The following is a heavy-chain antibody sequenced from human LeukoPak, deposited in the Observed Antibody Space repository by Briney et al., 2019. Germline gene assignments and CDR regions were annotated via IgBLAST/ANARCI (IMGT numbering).Heavy chain of an antibody. D-gene: IGHD2-21*02. CDR1: GFTFSNAW. J-gene: IGHJ3*02. CDR2: IKSKTDGGTT. Sequence: GGSLRLSCAASGFTFSNAWMSWIRQAPGKGLEWVGRIKSKTDGGTTDYAAPVKGRFTISRDDSKNTLYLQMNSLKTEDTAVYCCTTGLAYWGGDCYWLDAFDIWGQGTMVTVSS. V-gene: IGHV3-15*01. CDR3: TTGLAYWGGDCYWLDAFDI.